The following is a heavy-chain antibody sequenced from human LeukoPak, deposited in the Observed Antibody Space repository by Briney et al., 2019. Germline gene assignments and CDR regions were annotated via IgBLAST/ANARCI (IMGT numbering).Heavy chain of an antibody. Sequence: GGSLRPSCAASGFTFSSYAMSWVRQAPGKGLEWVSAISGSGGSTYYADSVKGRFTISRDNSKNTLYLQMNSLRAEDTAVYYCAKAPNYYGSGSYHSYYYYGMDVWGKGTTVTVSS. V-gene: IGHV3-23*01. CDR3: AKAPNYYGSGSYHSYYYYGMDV. CDR1: GFTFSSYA. CDR2: ISGSGGST. J-gene: IGHJ6*04. D-gene: IGHD3-10*01.